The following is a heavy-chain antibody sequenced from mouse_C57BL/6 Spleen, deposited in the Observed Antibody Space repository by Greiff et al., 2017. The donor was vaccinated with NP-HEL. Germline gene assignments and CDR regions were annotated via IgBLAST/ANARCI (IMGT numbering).Heavy chain of an antibody. V-gene: IGHV1-82*01. Sequence: LQESGPELVKPGASVKISCKASGYAFSSSWMNWVKQRPGKGLEWIGRIYPGDGDTNYNGKFKGKATLTADKSSSTAYMQLSSLTSEDSAVYFCARDGGLLRPFAYWGQGTLVTVSA. D-gene: IGHD1-2*01. CDR1: GYAFSSSW. CDR2: IYPGDGDT. J-gene: IGHJ3*01. CDR3: ARDGGLLRPFAY.